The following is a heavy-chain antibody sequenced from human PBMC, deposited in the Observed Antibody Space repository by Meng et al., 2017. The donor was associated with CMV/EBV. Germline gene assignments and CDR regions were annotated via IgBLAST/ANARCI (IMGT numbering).Heavy chain of an antibody. CDR2: IYTSGST. J-gene: IGHJ4*02. V-gene: IGHV4-61*02. CDR3: ARVRGGRIDY. CDR1: GGSISSGSYY. Sequence: QVQPQDSGPGLGKPSQTLSPTCTVSGGSISSGSYYWSWIRQPAGKGLEWIGRIYTSGSTNYNPSLKSRVTISVDTSKNQFSLKLSSVTAADTAVYYCARVRGGRIDYWGQGTLVTVSS.